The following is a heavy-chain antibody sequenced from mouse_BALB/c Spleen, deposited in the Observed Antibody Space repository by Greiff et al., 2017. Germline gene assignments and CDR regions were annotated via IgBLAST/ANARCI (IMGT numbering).Heavy chain of an antibody. CDR3: ARGGIYYDYDGFAY. CDR1: GYSITSDYA. Sequence: EVKLMESGPGLVKPSQSLSLTCTVTGYSITSDYAWNWIRQFPGNKLEWMGYISYSGSTSYNPSLKSRISITRDTSKNQFFLQLNSVTTEDTATYYCARGGIYYDYDGFAYWGQGTLVTVSA. J-gene: IGHJ3*01. D-gene: IGHD2-4*01. V-gene: IGHV3-2*02. CDR2: ISYSGST.